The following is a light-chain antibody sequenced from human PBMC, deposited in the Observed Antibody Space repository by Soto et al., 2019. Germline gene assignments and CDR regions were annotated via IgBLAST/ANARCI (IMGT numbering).Light chain of an antibody. V-gene: IGLV2-23*02. Sequence: QSALTQPASVSGSPGQSLTISCTGTSSDLGSYNLVSWYQQHPGKAPKLMIYEVNKRPSGVSNRFSASKSGNTASLTISGLPAEDDADYYCCSYAGSSTSWVFGGGTKLTVL. J-gene: IGLJ3*02. CDR1: SSDLGSYNL. CDR3: CSYAGSSTSWV. CDR2: EVN.